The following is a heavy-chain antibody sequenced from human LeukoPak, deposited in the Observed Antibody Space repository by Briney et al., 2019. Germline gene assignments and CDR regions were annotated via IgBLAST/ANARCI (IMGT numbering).Heavy chain of an antibody. V-gene: IGHV1-3*03. J-gene: IGHJ3*01. Sequence: ASVNVSCKASVYTFTRYTIHWVRQAPGQRLAWMGWISVGRVDSKSSHEFQGRVTLTRDTSATTAYLEVSSMRPEDMAVYYGARERGIRGAFDFWGQGTMVTVSS. CDR2: ISVGRVDS. D-gene: IGHD1-14*01. CDR1: VYTFTRYT. CDR3: ARERGIRGAFDF.